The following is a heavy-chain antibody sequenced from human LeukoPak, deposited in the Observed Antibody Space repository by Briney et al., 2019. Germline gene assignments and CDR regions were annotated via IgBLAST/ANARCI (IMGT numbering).Heavy chain of an antibody. CDR3: AKDPQGD. J-gene: IGHJ4*02. Sequence: GGSLRLSCAASGFTFCNNGMSWVRQAPGKGLEWVSLITNSGGSTYYADSVKGRFTISRDNSRNTLYLQMNSLRVDDTAVYYCAKDPQGDWGQGTLVTVSS. CDR1: GFTFCNNG. CDR2: ITNSGGST. D-gene: IGHD3-16*01. V-gene: IGHV3-23*01.